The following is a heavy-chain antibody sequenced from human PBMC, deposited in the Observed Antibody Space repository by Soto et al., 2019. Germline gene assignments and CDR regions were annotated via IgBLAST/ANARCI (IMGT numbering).Heavy chain of an antibody. CDR1: GFTFSSYS. J-gene: IGHJ1*01. V-gene: IGHV3-21*01. D-gene: IGHD1-26*01. Sequence: EVQLVESGGGLVKPGGSLRLSCAASGFTFSSYSMNWVRQAPGKGLEWVSSISSSSSYIYSADSVKGRFTISRDNAKNSLYLQMNSLRAEDTAIYYCARRDPGAYFQHWGQGTLVTVSS. CDR2: ISSSSSYI. CDR3: ARRDPGAYFQH.